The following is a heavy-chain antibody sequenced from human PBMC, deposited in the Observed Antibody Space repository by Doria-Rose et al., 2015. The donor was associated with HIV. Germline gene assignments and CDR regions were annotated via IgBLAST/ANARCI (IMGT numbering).Heavy chain of an antibody. CDR3: ARDRADYYDSSGSDAFDI. D-gene: IGHD3-22*01. V-gene: IGHV3-33*01. J-gene: IGHJ3*02. Sequence: RQAPGKGLEWVAVIWYDGSNKYYADSVKGRFTISRDNSKNTLYLQMNSLRAEDTAVYYSARDRADYYDSSGSDAFDIWGQGTMVTVSS. CDR2: IWYDGSNK.